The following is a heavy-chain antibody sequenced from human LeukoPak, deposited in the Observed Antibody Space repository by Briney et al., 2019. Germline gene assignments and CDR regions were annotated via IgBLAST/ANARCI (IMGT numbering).Heavy chain of an antibody. CDR2: IYYSGST. CDR1: GGSISSSSYY. D-gene: IGHD3-16*01. V-gene: IGHV4-39*01. CDR3: ARLGRYDYVRFDP. Sequence: SETLSLTCTVSGGSISSSSYYWGWIRQPPGKGLEWIGSIYYSGSTYYNPSLKSRVTISVDTSQNQSSLKLSSVTAADTAVYYCARLGRYDYVRFDPWGQGTLVTVSS. J-gene: IGHJ5*02.